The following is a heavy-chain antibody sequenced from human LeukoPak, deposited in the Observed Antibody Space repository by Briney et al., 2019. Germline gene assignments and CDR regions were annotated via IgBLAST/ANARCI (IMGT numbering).Heavy chain of an antibody. Sequence: GGSLRLSCAASGFTFSSYGMSWVRQAPGKGLEWVSAISGSGGSTYYADSVKGRFTISRDNSKNTLYLQMNRLRAEDTAVYYCAKVLQLYGDFDYWGQGTLVTVSS. CDR3: AKVLQLYGDFDY. CDR1: GFTFSSYG. D-gene: IGHD4-17*01. CDR2: ISGSGGST. V-gene: IGHV3-23*01. J-gene: IGHJ4*02.